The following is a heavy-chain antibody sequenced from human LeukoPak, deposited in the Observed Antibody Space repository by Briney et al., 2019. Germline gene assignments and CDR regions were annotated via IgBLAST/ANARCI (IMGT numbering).Heavy chain of an antibody. CDR1: GGTFSSYA. CDR2: IIPIFGTA. V-gene: IGHV1-69*13. J-gene: IGHJ6*03. Sequence: ASVKVSCKASGGTFSSYAISWVRQAPGQGLEWMGGIIPIFGTANYAQKFQGRVTITADESTSTAYMELSSLRSEDTAVYYCARGLTDYDFWSGYLYYYYYMDVWGKGTTVTVSS. CDR3: ARGLTDYDFWSGYLYYYYYMDV. D-gene: IGHD3-3*01.